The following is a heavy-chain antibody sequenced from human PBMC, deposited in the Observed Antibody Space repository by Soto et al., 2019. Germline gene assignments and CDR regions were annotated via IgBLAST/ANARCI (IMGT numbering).Heavy chain of an antibody. V-gene: IGHV2-5*01. CDR1: GFSVKTSGVG. Sequence: SGPTLVNPTQTFTLTRTCSGFSVKTSGVGVGWIRQPPGKTLEWLALIYWNDFKRYTPSLESRLTITKDTSKNQVVLTVTNVDPADTATYYCAHSRGYNGYEGPPLYEMDVWGQGTTVTVSS. CDR2: IYWNDFK. CDR3: AHSRGYNGYEGPPLYEMDV. D-gene: IGHD5-12*01. J-gene: IGHJ6*02.